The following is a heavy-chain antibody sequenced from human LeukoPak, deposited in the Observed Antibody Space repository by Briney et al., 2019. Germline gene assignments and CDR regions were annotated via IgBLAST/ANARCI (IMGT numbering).Heavy chain of an antibody. CDR2: IYYSGST. J-gene: IGHJ5*02. V-gene: IGHV4-31*03. CDR3: ARGPNIVVVPAAIGWFDP. CDR1: GGSISSGGYY. D-gene: IGHD2-2*01. Sequence: SETLSLTCTVSGGSISSGGYYWSWIRQHPGKGLEWIGYIYYSGSTYYNPSLKSRVTISVDTSKNQFSLKLSSVTAADTAVYYCARGPNIVVVPAAIGWFDPWGREPWSPSPQ.